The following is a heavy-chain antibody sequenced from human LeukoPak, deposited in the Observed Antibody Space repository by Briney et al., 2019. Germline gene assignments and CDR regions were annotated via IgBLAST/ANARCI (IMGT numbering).Heavy chain of an antibody. CDR3: AKYPDYYDSPGWFDP. CDR2: ISGSGGST. D-gene: IGHD3-22*01. CDR1: GFTFSIYA. Sequence: GGSLRLSCAAYGFTFSIYAMSWVRQAPGKGLERVSAISGSGGSTYYADSVKGRFTISRDNSKNTLYLQMNSLRAEDTAVYYCAKYPDYYDSPGWFDPWGQGTLVTVSS. V-gene: IGHV3-23*01. J-gene: IGHJ5*02.